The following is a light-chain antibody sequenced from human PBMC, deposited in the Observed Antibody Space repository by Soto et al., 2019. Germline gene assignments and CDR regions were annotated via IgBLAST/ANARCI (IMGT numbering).Light chain of an antibody. Sequence: DIQMTQSPSSVSASVGDRVNITCRASEAVGTRLAWYQQKPGTAPKFLINAASTLQSGVPSRFSGSGSGTDFTLTISSLQPEDYATYYCQQTDSFPQTFGQGTKLEIK. V-gene: IGKV1D-12*01. CDR1: EAVGTR. CDR3: QQTDSFPQT. CDR2: AAS. J-gene: IGKJ2*01.